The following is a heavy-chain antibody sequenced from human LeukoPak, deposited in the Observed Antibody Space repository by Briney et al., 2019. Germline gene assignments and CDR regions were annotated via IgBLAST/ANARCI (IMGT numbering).Heavy chain of an antibody. Sequence: GSVKVSCKASGYTFTSYAMHWVRQAPGQRLEWMGWINAGNGNTKYSQKFQGRVTITRDTSASTAYMELSSLRSEDTAVYYCARDWRYFDWLSPRGGFDPWGQGTLVTVSS. V-gene: IGHV1-3*01. CDR2: INAGNGNT. D-gene: IGHD3-9*01. CDR1: GYTFTSYA. CDR3: ARDWRYFDWLSPRGGFDP. J-gene: IGHJ5*02.